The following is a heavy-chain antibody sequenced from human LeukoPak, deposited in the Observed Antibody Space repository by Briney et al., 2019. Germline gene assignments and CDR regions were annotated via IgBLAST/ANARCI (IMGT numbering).Heavy chain of an antibody. Sequence: PSETLSLTCTVSGGSISSSSYYWGWIRQPPGKGLEWIGSIYYSGSTYYNPSLKSRVTISVDTSKNQFSLKLNSVTAADTAVYFCVGGGDYGGNPRNWFAPWGQGTLVTVSS. V-gene: IGHV4-39*07. CDR1: GGSISSSSYY. D-gene: IGHD4-23*01. CDR3: VGGGDYGGNPRNWFAP. J-gene: IGHJ5*02. CDR2: IYYSGST.